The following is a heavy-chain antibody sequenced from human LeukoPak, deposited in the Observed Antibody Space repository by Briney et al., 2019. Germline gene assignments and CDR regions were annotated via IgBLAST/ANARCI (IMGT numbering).Heavy chain of an antibody. CDR1: GFTFGDYA. V-gene: IGHV3-49*04. CDR3: TRGQYCSSTSCYWYYFDY. D-gene: IGHD2-2*01. J-gene: IGHJ4*02. CDR2: IRSKAYGGTT. Sequence: GGSLRLSCTASGFTFGDYAMSWVRQAPGKGLEWVGFIRSKAYGGTTEYAASVKGRFTISRGDSKSIAYLQMNSLKTEDTAVYYCTRGQYCSSTSCYWYYFDYWGQGTLVTVSS.